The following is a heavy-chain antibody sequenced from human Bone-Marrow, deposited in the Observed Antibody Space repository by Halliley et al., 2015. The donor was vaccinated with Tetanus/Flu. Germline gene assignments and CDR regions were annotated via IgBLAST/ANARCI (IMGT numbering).Heavy chain of an antibody. CDR1: GFSFSSYG. CDR3: ARARDYYDSRDYYADY. V-gene: IGHV3-33*01. J-gene: IGHJ4*02. Sequence: SLRLSCGASGFSFSSYGMHWVRQAPVKGLEWVAVIWYDGSNQYYADSVKGRFTISRDNSMNTLYLQMNSLRAEDTAVYYCARARDYYDSRDYYADYWGQGTLVTVSS. D-gene: IGHD3-22*01. CDR2: IWYDGSNQ.